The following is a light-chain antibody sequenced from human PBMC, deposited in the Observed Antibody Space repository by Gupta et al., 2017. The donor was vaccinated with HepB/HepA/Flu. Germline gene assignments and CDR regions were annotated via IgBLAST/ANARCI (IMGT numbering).Light chain of an antibody. J-gene: IGKJ4*01. Sequence: IVMTQSPDSLAVSLGEGATISCKSSQSVLYSSNNKNYLAWFQQKPGQPPRLLIYWASTRESGVPDRFSGSGSGTDFTLTISSLQAEDVAVYYCQQYYSTPLTFGGGTKVEIK. V-gene: IGKV4-1*01. CDR2: WAS. CDR1: QSVLYSSNNKNY. CDR3: QQYYSTPLT.